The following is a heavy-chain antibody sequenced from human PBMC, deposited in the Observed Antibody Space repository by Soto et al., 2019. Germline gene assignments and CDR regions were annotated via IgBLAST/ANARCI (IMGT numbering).Heavy chain of an antibody. CDR3: ARGRALLLWFGEYNWFDP. D-gene: IGHD3-10*01. CDR1: VGSFRVYY. V-gene: IGHV4-34*01. Sequence: SEPLSSTYAVYVGSFRVYYCSWLRQPPGKGLEWIGEINHSGSTNYNPSLKSRVTISVDTSKNQFSLKLSSVTAADTAVYYCARGRALLLWFGEYNWFDPWGQGTLVT. J-gene: IGHJ5*02. CDR2: INHSGST.